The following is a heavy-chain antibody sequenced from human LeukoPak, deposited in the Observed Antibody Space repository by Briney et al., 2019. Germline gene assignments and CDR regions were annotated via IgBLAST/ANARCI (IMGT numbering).Heavy chain of an antibody. CDR1: GYSISSGYY. D-gene: IGHD6-19*01. Sequence: SETLSLTCTVSGYSISSGYYWGWIRQPPGKGLEWIGSIYHSGSTYYNPSLKSRVTISVDTSKNQFSLKLSSVTAADTAVYYCARDPDSSGWYRGGAYFDYWGQGTLVTVSS. CDR2: IYHSGST. CDR3: ARDPDSSGWYRGGAYFDY. V-gene: IGHV4-38-2*02. J-gene: IGHJ4*02.